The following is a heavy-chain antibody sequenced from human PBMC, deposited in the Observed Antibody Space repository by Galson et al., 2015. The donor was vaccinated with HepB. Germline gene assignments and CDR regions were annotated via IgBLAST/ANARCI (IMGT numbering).Heavy chain of an antibody. CDR2: DGAYNGNT. CDR1: GYSSTSYG. Sequence: YVTVSGTASGYSSTSYGITGPRQAPWQGLERVGWDGAYNGNTNYAQKFRGRVTMTTDTSTSTVYMELRSLRSDDTAVYYCARRKYQLTNPPFDYWGQGTLVTVSS. J-gene: IGHJ4*02. V-gene: IGHV1-18*04. CDR3: ARRKYQLTNPPFDY. D-gene: IGHD2-2*01.